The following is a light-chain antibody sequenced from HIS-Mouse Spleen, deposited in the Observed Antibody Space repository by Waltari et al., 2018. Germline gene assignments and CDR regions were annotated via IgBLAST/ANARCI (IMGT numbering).Light chain of an antibody. CDR3: QQYNSYSMYT. V-gene: IGKV1-5*03. J-gene: IGKJ2*01. CDR2: KES. CDR1: QSISSW. Sequence: DIQMTQPPSTLSASVGDRVTITCRASQSISSWLAWYQQKPGKAPKLLIYKESSLESGVPSRFSGSGSGTEFTLTISSLQPDDFATYYCQQYNSYSMYTFGQGTKLEIK.